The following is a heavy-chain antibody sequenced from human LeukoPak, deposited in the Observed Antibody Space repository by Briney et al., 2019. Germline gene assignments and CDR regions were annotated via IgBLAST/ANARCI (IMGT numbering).Heavy chain of an antibody. CDR1: GGSISSYY. Sequence: PSETLSLTCTVSGGSISSYYWSWIRQPPGKGLEWLGYIYYSGSTNYNPSLKSRVTISVDTSKNQFSLKLSSVTAADTAVYYCARRPGYDFWSGYYYFDYWGQGTLVTVSS. V-gene: IGHV4-59*12. J-gene: IGHJ4*02. CDR2: IYYSGST. CDR3: ARRPGYDFWSGYYYFDY. D-gene: IGHD3-3*01.